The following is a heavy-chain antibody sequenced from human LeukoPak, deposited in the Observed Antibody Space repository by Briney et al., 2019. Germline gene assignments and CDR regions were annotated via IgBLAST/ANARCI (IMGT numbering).Heavy chain of an antibody. Sequence: PGGSLRLSCAASGFTFSDYYMSWIRQAPGKGLEWVSYISSSGSTIYYADSVKGRFTISRDNAKNSLYLQMNSLRAEDTAVYYCARPTTVTTSTYFQHWGQGTLVTVSS. J-gene: IGHJ1*01. V-gene: IGHV3-11*04. CDR3: ARPTTVTTSTYFQH. D-gene: IGHD4-17*01. CDR1: GFTFSDYY. CDR2: ISSSGSTI.